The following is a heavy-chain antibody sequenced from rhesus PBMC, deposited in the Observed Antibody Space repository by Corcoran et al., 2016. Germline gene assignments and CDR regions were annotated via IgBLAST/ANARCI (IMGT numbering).Heavy chain of an antibody. J-gene: IGHJ4*01. Sequence: QLQLQESGPGLVKPSETLSLTCAVSGYSISSGYEWSWLRQPPGKGLEWIGYISYIWTAIDNPSLKSRVTISSDMSKNQFSLKLSSVTAADTSVYYCARGSYYFDYWGQGVLVTVSS. D-gene: IGHD4-29*01. CDR1: GYSISSGYE. V-gene: IGHV4-122*02. CDR3: ARGSYYFDY. CDR2: ISYIWTA.